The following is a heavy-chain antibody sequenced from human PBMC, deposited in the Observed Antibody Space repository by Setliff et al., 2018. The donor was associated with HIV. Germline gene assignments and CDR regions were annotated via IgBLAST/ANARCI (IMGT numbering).Heavy chain of an antibody. V-gene: IGHV4-34*01. Sequence: PSETLSLTCAVYGETFNDFYWSWIRQAQGKGQEWIGEIKPSEGTNNNHSLKSRVTMSVDTSKKQFSLKLTSVAAADTGVYYCARGGGITWKSYSFDYWGQGTLVTVSS. CDR3: ARGGGITWKSYSFDY. CDR2: IKPSEGT. CDR1: GETFNDFY. J-gene: IGHJ4*02. D-gene: IGHD3-10*01.